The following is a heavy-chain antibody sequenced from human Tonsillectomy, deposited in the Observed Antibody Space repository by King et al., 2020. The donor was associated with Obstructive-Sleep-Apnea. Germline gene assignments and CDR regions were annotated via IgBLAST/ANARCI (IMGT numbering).Heavy chain of an antibody. CDR3: ARQGHNSSFSYFYY. Sequence: QLVQSGAEVKKPGESLKISCEGSGYSFTNYWSGWVRQMPGKGLEWMGIIYPVDSYTRYRPSFQGQVTISADRSISTAYLHWSSLTASDTAMYYCARQGHNSSFSYFYYWGQGTLVTVSS. CDR2: IYPVDSYT. V-gene: IGHV5-51*01. D-gene: IGHD6-6*01. CDR1: GYSFTNYW. J-gene: IGHJ4*02.